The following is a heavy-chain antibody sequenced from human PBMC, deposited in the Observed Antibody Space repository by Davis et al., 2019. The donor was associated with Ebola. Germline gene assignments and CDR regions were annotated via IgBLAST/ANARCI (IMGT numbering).Heavy chain of an antibody. CDR3: AREVGSTLRGLEYYFDS. J-gene: IGHJ4*02. V-gene: IGHV3-66*01. CDR2: LYRGGPT. Sequence: GESLKISCAASGFIVRNYHISWVRQAPGKGLEWVSVLYRGGPTHYEDSVQGRFTISRDDSKNTLSLQMNSLRAEDTAVYYCAREVGSTLRGLEYYFDSWGQGTLVTVSS. CDR1: GFIVRNYH. D-gene: IGHD3-10*01.